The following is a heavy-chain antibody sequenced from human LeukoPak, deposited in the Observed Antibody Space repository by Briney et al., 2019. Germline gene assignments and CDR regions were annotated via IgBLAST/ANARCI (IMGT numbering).Heavy chain of an antibody. CDR2: INHSGST. V-gene: IGHV4-34*01. CDR3: ASNLFRPFYFDY. D-gene: IGHD3-10*02. Sequence: SETLSLTCTVSGGSISSYYWSWIRQPPGKGLEWIGEINHSGSTNYNPSLKSRVTISVDTSKNQFSLKLSSVTAADTAVYYCASNLFRPFYFDYWGQGTPVTVSS. CDR1: GGSISSYY. J-gene: IGHJ4*02.